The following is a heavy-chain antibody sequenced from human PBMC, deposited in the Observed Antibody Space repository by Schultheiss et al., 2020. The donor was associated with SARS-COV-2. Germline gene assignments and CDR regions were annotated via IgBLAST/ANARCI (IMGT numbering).Heavy chain of an antibody. J-gene: IGHJ3*02. CDR2: IYHSGST. V-gene: IGHV4-34*01. D-gene: IGHD2-2*01. CDR1: GGSFSGYY. Sequence: SETLSLTCAVYGGSFSGYYWSWIRQPPGKGLEWIGEIYHSGSTNYNPSLKSRVTISVDTSKNQFSLKLSSVTAADTAVYYCARRWDIVVVPAAKHAFDIWGQGTMVTVSS. CDR3: ARRWDIVVVPAAKHAFDI.